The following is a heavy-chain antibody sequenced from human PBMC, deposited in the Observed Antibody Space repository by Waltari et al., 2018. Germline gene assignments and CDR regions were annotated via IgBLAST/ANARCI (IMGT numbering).Heavy chain of an antibody. Sequence: EVQLSESGGDLVQPGESLRLSCAASGFNFYSYAMTWVRMAPGKGLEWVSTITDNGNRAYYADFVRGQFTIARDNSRSTLCLQMKNLTVDDTAVYYCAKDHWRPGVVTSLSSWGQGTLVTVSS. CDR1: GFNFYSYA. CDR2: ITDNGNRA. CDR3: AKDHWRPGVVTSLSS. J-gene: IGHJ4*02. V-gene: IGHV3-23*01. D-gene: IGHD3-22*01.